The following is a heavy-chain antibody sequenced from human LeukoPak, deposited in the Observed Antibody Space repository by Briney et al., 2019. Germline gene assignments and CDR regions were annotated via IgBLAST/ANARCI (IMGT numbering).Heavy chain of an antibody. V-gene: IGHV3-53*05. CDR2: IYSGGST. Sequence: GGSLRLSCAASGFTVSSNYMSWVRQAPGKGLEWVSVIYSGGSTYYADSVKGRFTISRDNSKNTLYLQMNSLRAEDTAVYYCAKDRFTAAAGPTFDYWGQGTLVTVSS. CDR1: GFTVSSNY. CDR3: AKDRFTAAAGPTFDY. J-gene: IGHJ4*02. D-gene: IGHD6-13*01.